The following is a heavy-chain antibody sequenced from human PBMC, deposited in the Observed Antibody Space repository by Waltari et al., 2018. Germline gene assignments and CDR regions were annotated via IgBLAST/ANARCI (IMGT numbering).Heavy chain of an antibody. V-gene: IGHV3-30-3*01. Sequence: QVQLVESGGGVVQPGGSRRLSCAASGFPFVSYAMHWVRQAPGKGLEWVAVISYDGSNKYYADSVKGRFTISRDNSKNTLYLQMNSLRAEDTAVYYCANLIAARPYWGQGTLVTVSS. D-gene: IGHD6-6*01. CDR1: GFPFVSYA. CDR2: ISYDGSNK. J-gene: IGHJ4*02. CDR3: ANLIAARPY.